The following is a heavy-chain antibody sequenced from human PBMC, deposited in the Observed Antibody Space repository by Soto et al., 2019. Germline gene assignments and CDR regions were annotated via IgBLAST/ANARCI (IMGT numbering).Heavy chain of an antibody. V-gene: IGHV4-59*01. CDR3: ARDHDSSGYYYGAFAY. CDR2: IYYSGST. D-gene: IGHD3-22*01. Sequence: PSETLSLTCTVSGGSISSYYWSWIRQPPGKGLEWIGYIYYSGSTNYNPSLKSRVTISVDTSKNQFSLKLSSVTAADTAVYYCARDHDSSGYYYGAFAYWGQGTLVTVSS. CDR1: GGSISSYY. J-gene: IGHJ4*02.